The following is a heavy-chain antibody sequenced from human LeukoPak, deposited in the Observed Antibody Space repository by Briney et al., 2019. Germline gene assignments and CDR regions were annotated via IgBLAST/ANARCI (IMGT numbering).Heavy chain of an antibody. D-gene: IGHD3-22*01. V-gene: IGHV3-30*18. J-gene: IGHJ4*02. CDR3: AKGSSGYYVDN. CDR2: ISYDGSDK. Sequence: PGGSLRLSCAASGFTFSSYGMHWVRQAPGKGLEWVAVISYDGSDKYYADSVKGRFTISRDNSKNTLYLQMNSLRAEDTAVYYSAKGSSGYYVDNWGQGTLVTVCS. CDR1: GFTFSSYG.